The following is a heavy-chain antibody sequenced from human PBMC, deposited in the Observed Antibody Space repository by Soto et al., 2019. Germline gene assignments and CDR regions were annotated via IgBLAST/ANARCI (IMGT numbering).Heavy chain of an antibody. V-gene: IGHV3-33*01. CDR3: ASALETGDY. J-gene: IGHJ4*02. D-gene: IGHD3-10*01. CDR2: IWYDGSNK. CDR1: GFTFSNYG. Sequence: QVQLVESGGGVVQPGRSLRLSCVASGFTFSNYGIHWVRQAPGKGPEWVAVIWYDGSNKDYADSVKGRFTISRDNSRNTLYLQMNSLRAEDTAVYYCASALETGDYWGQGTLVTVSS.